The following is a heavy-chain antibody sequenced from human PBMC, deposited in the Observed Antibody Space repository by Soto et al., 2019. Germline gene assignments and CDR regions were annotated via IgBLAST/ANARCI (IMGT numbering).Heavy chain of an antibody. CDR3: AKDRPRLTQNFVDVY. CDR2: ISPYSDYT. Sequence: QIQLVQSGAEVKKPGASVKVSCKASGYTFTDRGISWVRQAPGHGLEWMGWISPYSDYTAYAQKFQGRVTMTTDKYPNTAYLELRSRTSDDTAVYYWAKDRPRLTQNFVDVYWGQGTLVTVSS. V-gene: IGHV1-18*01. D-gene: IGHD3-16*01. J-gene: IGHJ4*02. CDR1: GYTFTDRG.